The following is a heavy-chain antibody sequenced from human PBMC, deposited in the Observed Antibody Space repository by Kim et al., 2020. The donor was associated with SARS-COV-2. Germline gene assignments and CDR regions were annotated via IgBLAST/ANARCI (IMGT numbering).Heavy chain of an antibody. Sequence: SETLSLTCTVSGGSISSSSYYWGWIRQPPGKGLEWIGSIYYSGSTYYNPSLKSRVTISVDTSKNQFSLKLSSVTAADTAVYYCARYYRIAVAAQGYGMDVWGQGTTVTVSS. J-gene: IGHJ6*02. CDR3: ARYYRIAVAAQGYGMDV. V-gene: IGHV4-39*01. CDR1: GGSISSSSYY. CDR2: IYYSGST. D-gene: IGHD6-19*01.